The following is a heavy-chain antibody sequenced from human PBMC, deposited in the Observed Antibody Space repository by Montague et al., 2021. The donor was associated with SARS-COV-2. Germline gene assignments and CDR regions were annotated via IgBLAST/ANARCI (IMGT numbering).Heavy chain of an antibody. CDR3: ARRGLGYCSGGSCPNAFDI. Sequence: EILSLTCTVSGGSISSYYWSWIRQPPGKGLEWIGYIYYSGSTNYNPSLKSRVTISVDTSKNQFSLKPSSVTAADTAVYYCARRGLGYCSGGSCPNAFDIWGQGTMVTVSS. D-gene: IGHD2-15*01. CDR1: GGSISSYY. CDR2: IYYSGST. J-gene: IGHJ3*02. V-gene: IGHV4-59*01.